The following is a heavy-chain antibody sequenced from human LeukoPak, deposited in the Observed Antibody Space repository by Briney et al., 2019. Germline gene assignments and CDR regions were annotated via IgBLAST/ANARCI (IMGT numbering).Heavy chain of an antibody. D-gene: IGHD3-10*01. CDR3: ARVEWFGELSPFDI. CDR1: GGSVSSGSYY. J-gene: IGHJ3*02. CDR2: IYYTGST. Sequence: RASETLSLTCTVSGGSVSSGSYYWSWIRQPPGKGLECIGYIYYTGSTNYNPSLKSRVTISVDKSKNQFSLKLSSVTAADTAVYYCARVEWFGELSPFDIWGQGTMVTVSS. V-gene: IGHV4-61*01.